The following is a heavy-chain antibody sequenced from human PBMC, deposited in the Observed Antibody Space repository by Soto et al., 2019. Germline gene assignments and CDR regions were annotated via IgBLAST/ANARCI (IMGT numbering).Heavy chain of an antibody. D-gene: IGHD6-6*01. J-gene: IGHJ4*02. CDR3: ARGEVGSSIDY. Sequence: TLSLTCAVYGGSFSGYYWSWIRQPPGKGLEWIGEINHSGSTNYNPSLKSRVTISVDTSKNQFSLKLSSVTAADTAVYYCARGEVGSSIDYWGQGTLVTVSS. CDR1: GGSFSGYY. V-gene: IGHV4-34*01. CDR2: INHSGST.